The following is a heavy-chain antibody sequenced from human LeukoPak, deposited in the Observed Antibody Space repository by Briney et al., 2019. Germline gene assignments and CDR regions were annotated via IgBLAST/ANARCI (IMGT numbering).Heavy chain of an antibody. J-gene: IGHJ4*02. D-gene: IGHD3-10*01. Sequence: VASVKVSCKASGYTFTGYYIHWLRQAPGQGLEWMGFINPNSGGTNYAQKFQGRVTMTRDMSISTAYMELSSLTSDDTAVYYCARDLEGYHYGSGSYPQWGQGTLITVSS. CDR3: ARDLEGYHYGSGSYPQ. CDR2: INPNSGGT. V-gene: IGHV1-2*02. CDR1: GYTFTGYY.